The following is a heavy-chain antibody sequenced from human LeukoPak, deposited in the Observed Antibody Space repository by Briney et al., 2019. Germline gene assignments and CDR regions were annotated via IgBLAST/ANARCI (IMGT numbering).Heavy chain of an antibody. J-gene: IGHJ5*02. CDR1: GGSISSYY. V-gene: IGHV4-59*12. CDR2: IYYSGST. Sequence: SETLSLTCTVSGGSISSYYWSWIRQPPGKGLEWIGYIYYSGSTNYNPSLKSRVTISVDTSKNQFSLKLSSVTAADTAVYYCARSDGGPYYDFWSGYYNNWFDPWGQGTLVTVSS. D-gene: IGHD3-3*01. CDR3: ARSDGGPYYDFWSGYYNNWFDP.